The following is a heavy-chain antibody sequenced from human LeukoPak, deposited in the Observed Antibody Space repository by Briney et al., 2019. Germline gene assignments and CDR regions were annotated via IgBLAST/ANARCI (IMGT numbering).Heavy chain of an antibody. V-gene: IGHV3-21*01. D-gene: IGHD6-13*01. CDR3: ARDVAASDAFDI. CDR2: ISSSSSYI. Sequence: GGSLRLSCAASGFTFSSYSMNWVRQAPGKGLEWVSSISSSSSYIHYADSVKGRFTISRDNAKNSLYLQMNSLRAEDTAVYYCARDVAASDAFDIWGQGTMVTVSS. J-gene: IGHJ3*02. CDR1: GFTFSSYS.